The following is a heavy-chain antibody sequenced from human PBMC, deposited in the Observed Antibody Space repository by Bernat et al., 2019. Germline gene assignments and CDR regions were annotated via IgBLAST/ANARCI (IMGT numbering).Heavy chain of an antibody. CDR2: ISYDGSNK. J-gene: IGHJ4*02. Sequence: QVQLVESGGGVVQPGRSLRLSCAASGFTFSSYAMHWVRQAPGKELEWVAVISYDGSNKYYADSVKGRFTISRDNSKNTLYLQMNSLRAEDTAVYYCARDQQWLWELDYWGQGTLVTVSS. D-gene: IGHD6-19*01. V-gene: IGHV3-30-3*01. CDR1: GFTFSSYA. CDR3: ARDQQWLWELDY.